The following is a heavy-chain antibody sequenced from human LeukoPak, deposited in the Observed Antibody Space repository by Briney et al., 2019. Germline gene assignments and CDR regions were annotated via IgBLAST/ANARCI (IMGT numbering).Heavy chain of an antibody. CDR1: GYSFTTYW. CDR3: ARRGGSELDY. D-gene: IGHD3-10*01. CDR2: IDPSDSYT. J-gene: IGHJ4*02. V-gene: IGHV5-10-1*01. Sequence: GESLQIPCRGSGYSFTTYWISWLSLLPAKGLEWMGKIDPSDSYTNYHPSFQGHVTISVDKSISTTYLQWSSLKASDTAIYYCARRGGSELDYWGQGTRVTVSS.